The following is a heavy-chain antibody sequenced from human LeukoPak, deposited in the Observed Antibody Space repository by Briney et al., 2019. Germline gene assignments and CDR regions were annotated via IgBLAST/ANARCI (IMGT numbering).Heavy chain of an antibody. D-gene: IGHD2-21*01. Sequence: PGGSLRLSCAASGFTFSIYAMSWVRQAPGKGLKWVSAISGSGGSTYYADSVKGRFTISRDNSKNTLHLQMNSLRAEDTAVYYCAKDRTPLAYRFFDYWGQGTLVTVSS. CDR2: ISGSGGST. CDR1: GFTFSIYA. V-gene: IGHV3-23*01. J-gene: IGHJ4*02. CDR3: AKDRTPLAYRFFDY.